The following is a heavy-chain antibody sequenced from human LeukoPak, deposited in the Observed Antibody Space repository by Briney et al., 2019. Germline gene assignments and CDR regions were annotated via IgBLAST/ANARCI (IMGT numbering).Heavy chain of an antibody. CDR2: IYYSGST. CDR1: GASISSGDYY. Sequence: NPSETLSLTCTVSGASISSGDYYWSWIRQPPGKGLEWIGYIYYSGSTYYNPSLKSRISISVDTSKNQFSLKLSSLTAADTAVYYCARDYPSGGFDSWGQGTLVTVSS. CDR3: ARDYPSGGFDS. V-gene: IGHV4-30-4*08. J-gene: IGHJ4*02. D-gene: IGHD1-26*01.